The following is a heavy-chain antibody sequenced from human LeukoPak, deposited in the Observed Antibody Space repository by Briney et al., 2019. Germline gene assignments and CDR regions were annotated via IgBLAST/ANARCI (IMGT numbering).Heavy chain of an antibody. Sequence: GRSLRLSCAASGFTFSSYGMHWVRQAPGKGLEWVAVIWYDGSNKYYADSVKGRFTISRDNSKNTLYLQMNSLRAEDTAVYYCAKDGYYDILTGYNYYYYYMDVWGEGTTVTVSS. V-gene: IGHV3-33*06. CDR2: IWYDGSNK. CDR1: GFTFSSYG. D-gene: IGHD3-9*01. J-gene: IGHJ6*03. CDR3: AKDGYYDILTGYNYYYYYMDV.